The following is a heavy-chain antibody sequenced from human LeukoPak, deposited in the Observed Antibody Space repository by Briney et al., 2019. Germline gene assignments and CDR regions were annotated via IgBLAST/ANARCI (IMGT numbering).Heavy chain of an antibody. Sequence: GASVKVSCKASGYTFSDYYIHWVRQAPGQGLEWMGWINPNSGGTNYAQKFQGRVTMTRDTSISTADMDLSRLGSDDTAVYYCARDSIAVAGTRFDYWGQGTLVTVSS. CDR2: INPNSGGT. J-gene: IGHJ4*02. CDR1: GYTFSDYY. CDR3: ARDSIAVAGTRFDY. D-gene: IGHD6-19*01. V-gene: IGHV1-2*02.